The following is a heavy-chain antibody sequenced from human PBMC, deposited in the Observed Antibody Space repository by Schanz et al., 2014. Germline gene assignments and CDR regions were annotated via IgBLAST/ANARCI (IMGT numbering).Heavy chain of an antibody. CDR3: AKAADWPVTRFDP. Sequence: EMQLLESGGGLAQPGGSLRLSCAASGFTLSNYAMSWVRQAPGKGLEWVSALSEGGGGTHYADSVRGRFTISSDSSKNPLYLQMSSLRADDTAVYYCAKAADWPVTRFDPWGQGTLVNVSS. D-gene: IGHD3-9*01. CDR2: LSEGGGGT. J-gene: IGHJ5*02. CDR1: GFTLSNYA. V-gene: IGHV3-23*01.